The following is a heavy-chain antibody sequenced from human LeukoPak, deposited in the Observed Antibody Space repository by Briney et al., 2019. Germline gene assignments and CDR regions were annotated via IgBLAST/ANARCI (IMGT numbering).Heavy chain of an antibody. CDR2: IKQDGSEK. J-gene: IGHJ6*03. D-gene: IGHD3-3*01. CDR3: ARVGTIFGVVTHYNMDV. V-gene: IGHV3-7*01. Sequence: PGGSLRLSCAASGFTFSSYWMSWVRQAPGKGLEWVANIKQDGSEKYYVDSAKGRFTISRDNAKNSLYLQMNSLRAEDTAVYYCARVGTIFGVVTHYNMDVWGKGTTVIVSS. CDR1: GFTFSSYW.